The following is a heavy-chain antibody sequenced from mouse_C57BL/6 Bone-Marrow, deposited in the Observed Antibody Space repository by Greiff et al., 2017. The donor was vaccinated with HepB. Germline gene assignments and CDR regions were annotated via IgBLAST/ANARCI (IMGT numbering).Heavy chain of an antibody. CDR3: ARRSSGHFDY. CDR1: GFTFSDYY. D-gene: IGHD3-2*02. Sequence: DVKLVESGGGLVQPGGSLKLSCAASGFTFSDYYMYWVRQTPEKRLEWVAYISNGGGSTYYPATVKGRFTISRDNAKNTLYLQMSRLKSEDTAMYYCARRSSGHFDYGGQGTTLTVSS. CDR2: ISNGGGST. J-gene: IGHJ2*01. V-gene: IGHV5-12*01.